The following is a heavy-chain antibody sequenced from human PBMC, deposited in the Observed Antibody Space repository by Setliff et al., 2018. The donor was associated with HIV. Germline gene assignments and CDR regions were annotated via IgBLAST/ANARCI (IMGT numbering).Heavy chain of an antibody. CDR2: INHSGRT. D-gene: IGHD3-10*01. CDR3: ARGRFHRLHRPYSGSGSLGIQYFDY. V-gene: IGHV4-34*01. J-gene: IGHJ4*02. CDR1: GGSFSDNY. Sequence: SETLSLTCAVYGGSFSDNYWSWIRQSPGKGLEWIGEINHSGRTKYSPSLRSRVSISVDTSKNQFSLKLSSVSAADTAVYYCARGRFHRLHRPYSGSGSLGIQYFDYWGQGTLVTVSS.